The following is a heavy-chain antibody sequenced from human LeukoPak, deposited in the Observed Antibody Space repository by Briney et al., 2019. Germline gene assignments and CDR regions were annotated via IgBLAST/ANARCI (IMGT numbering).Heavy chain of an antibody. CDR3: ARYSSSWYFDY. J-gene: IGHJ4*02. D-gene: IGHD6-13*01. CDR2: IYRGDSDT. Sequence: GESLKISCKGSGYSFTTYWIGWVRQMPGKGLEWMGIIYRGDSDTRYSPSFQGQVTISADKSISTAYLQWSSLKASDTAMYYCARYSSSWYFDYWGQGTLVTVSS. V-gene: IGHV5-51*01. CDR1: GYSFTTYW.